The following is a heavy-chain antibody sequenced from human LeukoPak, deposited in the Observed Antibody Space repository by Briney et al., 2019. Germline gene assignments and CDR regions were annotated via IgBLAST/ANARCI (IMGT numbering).Heavy chain of an antibody. J-gene: IGHJ4*02. CDR3: ATHYDILAGYYSPFEY. CDR2: ISGSGGST. CDR1: GFTFRSDA. D-gene: IGHD3-9*01. V-gene: IGHV3-23*01. Sequence: GGSMRLSCAASGFTFRSDAMSWVRQAPGKGLEWVSAISGSGGSTYYADSVKGRFTISRDNSKNTLYLQMNSLRAEDTAVYYCATHYDILAGYYSPFEYWGQGTLVTVSS.